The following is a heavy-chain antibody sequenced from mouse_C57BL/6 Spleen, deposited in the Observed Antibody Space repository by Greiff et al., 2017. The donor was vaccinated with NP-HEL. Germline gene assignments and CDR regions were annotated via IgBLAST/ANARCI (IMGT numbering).Heavy chain of an antibody. D-gene: IGHD1-1*01. CDR2: INPYNGDT. CDR1: GYSFTGYF. J-gene: IGHJ2*01. Sequence: EVQGVESGPELVKPGDSVKISCKASGYSFTGYFMNWVMQSHGKSLEWIGRINPYNGDTFYNQKFKGKATLTVDKSSSTAHMELRSLTSEDSAVYYCARKGNYYGSSYDDYWGQGTTLTVSS. V-gene: IGHV1-20*01. CDR3: ARKGNYYGSSYDDY.